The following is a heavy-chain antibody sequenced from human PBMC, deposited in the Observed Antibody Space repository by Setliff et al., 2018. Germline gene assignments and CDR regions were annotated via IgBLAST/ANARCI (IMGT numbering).Heavy chain of an antibody. D-gene: IGHD3-9*01. CDR3: ARTKLRYLDSLISARPLIWFDP. CDR2: IYYRGNT. J-gene: IGHJ5*02. V-gene: IGHV4-59*01. Sequence: GSLRLSCAASGFTFSSFWMAWIRQTPGKGLEWIGYIYYRGNTNYNPSLRGRVTISVDTSTNQFSLRLNSVTPADTAVYFCARTKLRYLDSLISARPLIWFDPWGQGTLVTVSS. CDR1: GFTFSSFW.